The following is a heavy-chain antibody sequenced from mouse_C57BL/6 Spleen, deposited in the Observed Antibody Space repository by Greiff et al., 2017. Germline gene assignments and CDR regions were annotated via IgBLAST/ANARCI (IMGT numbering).Heavy chain of an antibody. D-gene: IGHD3-2*01. CDR2: ISYDGSN. CDR1: GYPITSGYY. V-gene: IGHV3-6*01. Sequence: EVQLQESGPGLVKPSQSLSLTCSVTGYPITSGYYWNWIRQFPGNKLEWMGYISYDGSNNYNPSLKNRISITRDTSKNQFFLKLNSVTTEDTATYYCARGGDSSWFAYWGQGTLVTVSA. CDR3: ARGGDSSWFAY. J-gene: IGHJ3*01.